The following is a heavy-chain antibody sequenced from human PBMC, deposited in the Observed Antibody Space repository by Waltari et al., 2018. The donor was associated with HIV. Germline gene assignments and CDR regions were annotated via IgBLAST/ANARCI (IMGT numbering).Heavy chain of an antibody. CDR3: ARGREGYCSGGSCFDFDY. J-gene: IGHJ4*02. CDR2: IIPIFGTA. Sequence: QVQLVQSGAEVKKPGSSVKVSCKASGGTFSSYAISWVRQAPGQGLEWMGGIIPIFGTANYAQKFQGRVTITADESTSTAYMELSSLRSEDTVVYYCARGREGYCSGGSCFDFDYWGQGTLVTVSS. V-gene: IGHV1-69*01. CDR1: GGTFSSYA. D-gene: IGHD2-15*01.